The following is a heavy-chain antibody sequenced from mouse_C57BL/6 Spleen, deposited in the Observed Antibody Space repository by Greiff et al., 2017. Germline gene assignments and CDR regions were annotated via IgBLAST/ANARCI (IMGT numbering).Heavy chain of an antibody. CDR3: ARRGGYYVHYAMDY. D-gene: IGHD2-3*01. J-gene: IGHJ4*01. CDR1: GYTFTSYW. CDR2: IDPNSGGT. V-gene: IGHV1-72*01. Sequence: QVQLKQPGAELVKPGASVKLSCKASGYTFTSYWMHWVKQRPGRGLEWIGRIDPNSGGTKYNEKFKSKATLTVDKPSSTAYMQLSSLTSEDSAVYYCARRGGYYVHYAMDYWGQGTSVTVSS.